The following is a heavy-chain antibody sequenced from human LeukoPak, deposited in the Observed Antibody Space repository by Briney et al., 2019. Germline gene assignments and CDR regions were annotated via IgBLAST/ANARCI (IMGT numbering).Heavy chain of an antibody. D-gene: IGHD1-1*01. CDR2: ISYDGSNT. CDR1: GFTFSSYT. CDR3: AREPAANSDFDY. J-gene: IGHJ4*02. V-gene: IGHV3-30-3*01. Sequence: GGSLRLSCAASGFTFSSYTMHWVRQAPGKGLEWVAVISYDGSNTYYADSVKGRFTISRDNSRNTLYLQMNSLRADDTAVYYCAREPAANSDFDYWGQGTLVIVSS.